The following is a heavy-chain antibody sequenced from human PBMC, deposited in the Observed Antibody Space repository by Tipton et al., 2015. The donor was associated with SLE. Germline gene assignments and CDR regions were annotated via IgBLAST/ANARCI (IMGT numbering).Heavy chain of an antibody. V-gene: IGHV4-34*01. D-gene: IGHD1-1*01. CDR1: GGSFSGYY. Sequence: TLSLTCAVYGGSFSGYYWSWIRQPPGKGLEWIGEINHSGSTNYNPSLKSRVTISVDTSKNQFSLKLSSVTAADTAVYYCARGPPKGTLDYWGQGTLVTVSS. J-gene: IGHJ4*02. CDR3: ARGPPKGTLDY. CDR2: INHSGST.